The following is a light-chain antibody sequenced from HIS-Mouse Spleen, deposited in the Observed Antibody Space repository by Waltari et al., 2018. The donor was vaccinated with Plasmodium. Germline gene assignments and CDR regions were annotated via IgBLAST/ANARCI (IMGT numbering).Light chain of an antibody. V-gene: IGKV1-33*01. CDR2: DAS. J-gene: IGKJ2*01. Sequence: DIQMTQSPSSLSASVGDRVTITFQARQDISNYLNWYQQKPGKAPKLLSYDASNFETGVTSRFSGSGSGTDFTFTISSLQHEDIATYYCHQYDNLTPYTFGQGTKLEIK. CDR1: QDISNY. CDR3: HQYDNLTPYT.